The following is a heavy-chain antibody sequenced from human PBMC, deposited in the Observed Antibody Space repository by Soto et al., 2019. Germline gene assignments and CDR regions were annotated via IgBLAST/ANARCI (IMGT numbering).Heavy chain of an antibody. Sequence: QVQLQESGPGLVKPSGTLSLTCAVSGGSISSSNWWSWVRQPPGKGLEWIGEIYHSGSTNYNASLKSRVTISVDKSKNQFSLKLSSVTAADTAVYYCARDLTLWFGELSRRNYYYGMDVWGQGTTVTVSS. J-gene: IGHJ6*02. CDR2: IYHSGST. V-gene: IGHV4-4*02. CDR1: GGSISSSNW. D-gene: IGHD3-10*01. CDR3: ARDLTLWFGELSRRNYYYGMDV.